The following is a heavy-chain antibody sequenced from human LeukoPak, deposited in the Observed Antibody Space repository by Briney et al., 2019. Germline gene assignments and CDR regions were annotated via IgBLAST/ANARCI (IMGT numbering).Heavy chain of an antibody. CDR1: GGSISTSSYF. Sequence: SQTLSLTCTVSGGSISTSSYFWSWIRQPAGKGLEWIGRIYSSGSTNYNPSLKSRVTISVDTSTNQFSLKLSSLTASDTAVYYCARWRSGASDYWGQGTLVTVSS. D-gene: IGHD5-12*01. CDR3: ARWRSGASDY. CDR2: IYSSGST. V-gene: IGHV4-61*02. J-gene: IGHJ4*02.